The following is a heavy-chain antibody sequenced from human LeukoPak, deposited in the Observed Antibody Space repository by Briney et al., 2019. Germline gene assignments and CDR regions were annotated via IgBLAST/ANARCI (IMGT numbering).Heavy chain of an antibody. CDR2: ISGSGGST. V-gene: IGHV3-23*01. Sequence: PGGSLRLSCAASGFTFSSYAMSWVRQAPGKGLEWVSAISGSGGSTYYADSVKGRFTISRDNAKNSLYLQMNSLRAEDTAVYYCASHINYYDSSGENYWGQGTLVTVSS. D-gene: IGHD3-22*01. CDR3: ASHINYYDSSGENY. CDR1: GFTFSSYA. J-gene: IGHJ4*02.